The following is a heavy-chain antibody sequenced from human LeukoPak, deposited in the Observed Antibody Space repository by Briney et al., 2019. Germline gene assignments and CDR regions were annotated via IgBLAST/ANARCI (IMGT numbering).Heavy chain of an antibody. Sequence: GGSLRLSCTASGFTFSSYEMNWVRQAPGKGLEWVSYISSSGSTIYYADSVKGRFTISRDNAKNSLYLQMNSLRAEDTALYYCARVREITSNYYGSGSYYNWFDPWGQGTLVTVSS. J-gene: IGHJ5*02. CDR1: GFTFSSYE. D-gene: IGHD3-10*01. CDR3: ARVREITSNYYGSGSYYNWFDP. V-gene: IGHV3-48*03. CDR2: ISSSGSTI.